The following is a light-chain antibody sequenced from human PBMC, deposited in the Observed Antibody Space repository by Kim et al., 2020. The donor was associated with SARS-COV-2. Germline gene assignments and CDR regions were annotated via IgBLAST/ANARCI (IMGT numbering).Light chain of an antibody. V-gene: IGLV2-8*01. CDR2: EVS. CDR3: SSYAAISNFV. Sequence: GQSVTIPCTGTSRYVGGYNYVSGYQQHPGKAPKLMIYEVSKRPSGVPDRFSGSKSGNTASLTVSGLQAEDEADYYCSSYAAISNFVFGTGTKVTVL. J-gene: IGLJ1*01. CDR1: SRYVGGYNY.